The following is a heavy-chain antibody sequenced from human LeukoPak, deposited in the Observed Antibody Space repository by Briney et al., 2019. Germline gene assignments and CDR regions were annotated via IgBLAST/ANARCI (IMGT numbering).Heavy chain of an antibody. V-gene: IGHV3-7*01. D-gene: IGHD1-14*01. CDR2: IKQDGSEK. CDR1: GFTFRTYW. CDR3: ARHVGTYFDP. J-gene: IGHJ5*02. Sequence: QPGGSLRLSCAASGFTFRTYWMSWVRQAPGKGLEWVANIKQDGSEKYCLDSVKGRFTISRDNAKNSLYLQMDSLRAEDTAVYYCARHVGTYFDPWGQGTLVTVFS.